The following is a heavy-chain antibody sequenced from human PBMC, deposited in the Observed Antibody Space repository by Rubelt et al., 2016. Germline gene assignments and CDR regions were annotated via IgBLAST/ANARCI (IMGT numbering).Heavy chain of an antibody. J-gene: IGHJ5*02. CDR2: IYYSGST. CDR3: ARSPVTTVTTNWFDP. CDR1: GGSISSGGYY. V-gene: IGHV4-31*03. D-gene: IGHD4-17*01. Sequence: QVQLQESGPGLVKPSQPLSLTCTVSGGSISSGGYYWSWIRQHPGKGLEWIGYIYYSGSTYYNPSLKSRVTISVDTSKNQFSLKLSSVTAADTAVYYCARSPVTTVTTNWFDPWGQGTLVTVSS.